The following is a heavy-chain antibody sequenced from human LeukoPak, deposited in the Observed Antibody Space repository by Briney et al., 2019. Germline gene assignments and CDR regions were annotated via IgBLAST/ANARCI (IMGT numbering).Heavy chain of an antibody. Sequence: GASVTVSCTASRGTFSSYAISWVRQAPGQGLEWMGWXSXYNXNTNXXQKLQGRVTMTTDTSTSTAYMELRSLRSDDTAVYYCARVPASVILRYFDWLLSGPGFGMDVWGQGTTVTVSS. J-gene: IGHJ6*02. CDR2: XSXYNXNT. D-gene: IGHD3-9*01. V-gene: IGHV1-18*01. CDR1: RGTFSSYA. CDR3: ARVPASVILRYFDWLLSGPGFGMDV.